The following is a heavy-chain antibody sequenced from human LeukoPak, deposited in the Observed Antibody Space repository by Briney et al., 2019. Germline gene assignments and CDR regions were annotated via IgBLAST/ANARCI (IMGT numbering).Heavy chain of an antibody. CDR3: ARLSSSWVYFHMDV. J-gene: IGHJ6*03. Sequence: GESLKISCKASGYSFTSYWIGWVRQMPGKGLEWMGIIYPAGSDTTYGPPFRGQVTISVDKSTSSAYLQWSSLKASDTAMYYCARLSSSWVYFHMDVWGKGTTVTVSS. V-gene: IGHV5-51*01. CDR2: IYPAGSDT. CDR1: GYSFTSYW. D-gene: IGHD6-13*01.